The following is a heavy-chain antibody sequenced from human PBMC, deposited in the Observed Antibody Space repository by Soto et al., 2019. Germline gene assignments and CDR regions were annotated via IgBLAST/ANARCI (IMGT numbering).Heavy chain of an antibody. V-gene: IGHV4-61*01. D-gene: IGHD3-10*01. J-gene: IGHJ4*02. CDR2: IYNSGTT. CDR1: GGSVSSGHYY. CDR3: AREFAY. Sequence: QVQLQESGPGLVKPSETLSLTCTVSGGSVSSGHYYWTWIRQPPGKGLEWIGLIYNSGTTNYNPSLKSRVTISLDMSKNQFSLTLSSVTAADTAVYYCAREFAYWGQGILVTVSS.